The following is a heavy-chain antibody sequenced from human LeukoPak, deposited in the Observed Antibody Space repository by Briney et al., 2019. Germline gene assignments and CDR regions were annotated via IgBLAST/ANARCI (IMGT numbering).Heavy chain of an antibody. V-gene: IGHV4-59*01. J-gene: IGHJ4*02. D-gene: IGHD3-22*01. CDR3: ARGDSHLHSSGYYYY. CDR2: VYNSGNV. CDR1: GSSISGYY. Sequence: SETLSLTCTVSGSSISGYYWTWIRQPPGKGLEWIGYVYNSGNVNYNPSLRSRVTISLDTSKDQFSLKLSSVTAADTAIYYCARGDSHLHSSGYYYYWGQGTPVTVSS.